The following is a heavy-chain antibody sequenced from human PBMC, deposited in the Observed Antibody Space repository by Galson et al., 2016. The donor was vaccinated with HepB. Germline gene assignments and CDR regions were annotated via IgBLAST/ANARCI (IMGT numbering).Heavy chain of an antibody. V-gene: IGHV3-33*01. Sequence: SLRLSCAASGFIFSTYGMHWVRQAPGKGLEWVAVIWYDGGNKYYADSVKGRFTISRDNSNNTLYLQMNSLRAEDTAVYYCARDAGKNGYDLNYGGQGTLVTVSS. D-gene: IGHD5-12*01. J-gene: IGHJ4*02. CDR3: ARDAGKNGYDLNY. CDR2: IWYDGGNK. CDR1: GFIFSTYG.